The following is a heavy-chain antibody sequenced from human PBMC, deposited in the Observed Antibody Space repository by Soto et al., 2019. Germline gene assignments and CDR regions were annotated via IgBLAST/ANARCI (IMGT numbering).Heavy chain of an antibody. D-gene: IGHD6-13*01. J-gene: IGHJ4*02. Sequence: QVQLQESGPGLVKLSQTLSLTCTVSGGPISNGDSYLNWIRQHPEKGLEWMGYINYRGTTNYNPALKSRILISIDTSKNQFSLRLTSVTAADTAVYYCARDAPGAAPYWGQGTLVTVSS. CDR1: GGPISNGDSY. V-gene: IGHV4-31*03. CDR3: ARDAPGAAPY. CDR2: INYRGTT.